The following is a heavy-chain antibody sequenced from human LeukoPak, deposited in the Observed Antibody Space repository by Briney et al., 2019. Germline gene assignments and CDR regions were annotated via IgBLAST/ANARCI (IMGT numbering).Heavy chain of an antibody. CDR3: ARGFYYGSGSYYKI. Sequence: ASVKVSCKASGYTFSSYDINWVRQASGRGLEWMGWMNPNSGNTGYAQKFQGRVTMTRNTSISTAYMELSSLRSEDTAVYYCARGFYYGSGSYYKIWGQGTLVTVSS. CDR1: GYTFSSYD. CDR2: MNPNSGNT. V-gene: IGHV1-8*01. J-gene: IGHJ4*02. D-gene: IGHD3-10*01.